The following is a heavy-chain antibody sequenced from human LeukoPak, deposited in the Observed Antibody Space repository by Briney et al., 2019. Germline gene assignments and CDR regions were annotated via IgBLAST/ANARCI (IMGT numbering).Heavy chain of an antibody. V-gene: IGHV4-4*07. Sequence: SSETLPLTCTVSGGSITSYYWNWIRQPAGRGLEWIGRLSSSGTTYNPSLKSRVTMSLDTSKNQFSLRLRSVTAADTAVYYCARDQGIRVYWYWYFDLWGRGTLITVSS. CDR3: ARDQGIRVYWYWYFDL. CDR1: GGSITSYY. J-gene: IGHJ2*01. CDR2: LSSSGTT. D-gene: IGHD2-8*02.